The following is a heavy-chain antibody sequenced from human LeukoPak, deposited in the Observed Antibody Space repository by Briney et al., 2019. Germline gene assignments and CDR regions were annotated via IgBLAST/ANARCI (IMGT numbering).Heavy chain of an antibody. V-gene: IGHV3-21*04. CDR2: ISSGSSYL. CDR1: GFTFSSYS. J-gene: IGHJ4*02. D-gene: IGHD2-2*01. CDR3: AKAYCSSTSCSDY. Sequence: PGGSLRLSCAASGFTFSSYSMNWVRQAPGKGLEWVSSISSGSSYLSYADSLKGRFTISRDNAKNSLYLQMNSLRAEDTAVYYCAKAYCSSTSCSDYWGQGTLVTVSS.